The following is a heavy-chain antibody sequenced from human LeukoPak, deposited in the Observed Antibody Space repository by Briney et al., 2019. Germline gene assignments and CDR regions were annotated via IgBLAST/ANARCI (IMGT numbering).Heavy chain of an antibody. J-gene: IGHJ4*02. CDR2: LYNIGSA. D-gene: IGHD2-2*03. V-gene: IGHV3-66*01. CDR3: AMDINGDLFHV. CDR1: GFTVSSSY. Sequence: GGSLRLSCAAPGFTVSSSYMSWVRQAPGKGLDWVSVLYNIGSAYYADSVRGRFSMSTDSAKNTASLQMNSLRVEDTAMYYCAMDINGDLFHVWGQGTPVTVSS.